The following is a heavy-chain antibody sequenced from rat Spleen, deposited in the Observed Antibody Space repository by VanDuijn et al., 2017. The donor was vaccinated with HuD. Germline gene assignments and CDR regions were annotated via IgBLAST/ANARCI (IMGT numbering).Heavy chain of an antibody. D-gene: IGHD2-1*01. CDR2: IWSGGST. CDR3: TRDRDTFDY. CDR1: GFSLTNFG. Sequence: QVQLKESGPGLVQPSQTLSLTCTVSGFSLTNFGVTWVRQPPGKGLEWIGAIWSGGSTDYSSALKSRLSISRDTSKNQVFLKMNSLQTDDTGTYYCTRDRDTFDYWGQGVMVTVSS. J-gene: IGHJ2*01. V-gene: IGHV2-4*01.